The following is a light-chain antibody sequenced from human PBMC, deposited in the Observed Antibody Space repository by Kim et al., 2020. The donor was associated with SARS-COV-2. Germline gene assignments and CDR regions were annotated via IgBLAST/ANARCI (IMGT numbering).Light chain of an antibody. Sequence: QSVPRSCNGTSGGGGVYIEATWYQQHPGKARQLMFYDVSSRPSGVPVRLSGSKSGNTASLTISGLQAEDEADYYCCSYAGSYTNYVFGTGTKVTVL. J-gene: IGLJ1*01. CDR3: CSYAGSYTNYV. V-gene: IGLV2-11*01. CDR1: SGGGGVYIE. CDR2: DVS.